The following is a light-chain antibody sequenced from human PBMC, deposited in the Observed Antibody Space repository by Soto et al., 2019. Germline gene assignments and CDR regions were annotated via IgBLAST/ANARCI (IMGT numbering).Light chain of an antibody. CDR1: QSVSSN. CDR3: QQYNNWPPIT. J-gene: IGKJ5*01. CDR2: GAS. Sequence: EIVMTQSPATLSVSPGERATLSCSTSQSVSSNLAWYQERPGQAPRLLIYGASTRATGIPARFSGSGSGTEFTLIISSLQSEDFAVYYCQQYNNWPPITFGRGTRLEIK. V-gene: IGKV3-15*01.